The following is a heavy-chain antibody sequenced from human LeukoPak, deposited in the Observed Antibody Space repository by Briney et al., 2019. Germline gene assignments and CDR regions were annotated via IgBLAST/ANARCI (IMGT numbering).Heavy chain of an antibody. CDR1: GGSISSYY. Sequence: SETLSLTCTVSGGSISSYYWSWIRQPAGKGLEWMGRIYTSGSTNYNPSLKSRVTMSVDTSKNQFSLRLSSVTAADTAVYFCTRDTGTTGEVKFDPWGQGTLVTVSS. CDR2: IYTSGST. V-gene: IGHV4-4*07. CDR3: TRDTGTTGEVKFDP. D-gene: IGHD4-17*01. J-gene: IGHJ5*02.